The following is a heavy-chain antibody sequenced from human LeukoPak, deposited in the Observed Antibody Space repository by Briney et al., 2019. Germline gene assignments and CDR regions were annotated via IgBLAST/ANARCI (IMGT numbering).Heavy chain of an antibody. J-gene: IGHJ6*03. CDR1: GGSLSDYC. Sequence: SETLSLTCDVYGGSLSDYCWTWIRQTPGKGLEWIGHMNHLLATTYNPSLESRVTISVDTSKNQFSLKLSSVTAADTAVYYCARSQCDTAPMDVWGKGTTVTVSS. CDR2: MNHLLAT. V-gene: IGHV4-34*01. D-gene: IGHD3-9*01. CDR3: ARSQCDTAPMDV.